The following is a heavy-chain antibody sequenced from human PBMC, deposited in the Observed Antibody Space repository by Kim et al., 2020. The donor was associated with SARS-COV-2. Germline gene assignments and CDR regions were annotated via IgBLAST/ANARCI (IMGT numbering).Heavy chain of an antibody. Sequence: ASVKVSCKASGYTFTSYAMHWVRQAPGQRLEWMGWINAGNGNTKYSQKFQGRVTITRDTSASTAYMELSSLRSEDTAVYYCAGGYCSGGSCSGNWFDPWGQGTLVTVSS. CDR3: AGGYCSGGSCSGNWFDP. J-gene: IGHJ5*02. V-gene: IGHV1-3*01. CDR1: GYTFTSYA. CDR2: INAGNGNT. D-gene: IGHD2-15*01.